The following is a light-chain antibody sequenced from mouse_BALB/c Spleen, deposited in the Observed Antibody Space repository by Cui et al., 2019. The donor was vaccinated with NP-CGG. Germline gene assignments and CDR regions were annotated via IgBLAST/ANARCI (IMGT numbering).Light chain of an antibody. CDR3: ALWYSNHWV. CDR2: GTN. Sequence: QAVVTQESALTTSPGEPVKLTCRSSTGAVTTSNYANWVQEKPDHLFTGLIGGTNNRAPGVPARFSGSLIGDKAALTITGAQTEDEAIYFCALWYSNHWVFGGGTKLTVL. J-gene: IGLJ1*01. CDR1: TGAVTTSNY. V-gene: IGLV1*01.